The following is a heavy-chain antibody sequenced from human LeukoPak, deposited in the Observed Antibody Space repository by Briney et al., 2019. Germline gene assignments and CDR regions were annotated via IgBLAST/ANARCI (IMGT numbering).Heavy chain of an antibody. CDR1: GFTVSINY. Sequence: PGGSLRLSCAASGFTVSINYMSWVRQAPGKGLEWVSVIYSGGSTNYADSVKGRFTISRDNSKNTLYLQMNSLRAEDTAVYYCARRVSGQLDEHNWFDPWGQGTLVTVSS. V-gene: IGHV3-66*04. CDR2: IYSGGST. CDR3: ARRVSGQLDEHNWFDP. J-gene: IGHJ5*02. D-gene: IGHD2-2*01.